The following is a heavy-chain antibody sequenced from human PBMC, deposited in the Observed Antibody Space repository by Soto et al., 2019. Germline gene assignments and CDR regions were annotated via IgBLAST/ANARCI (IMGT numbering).Heavy chain of an antibody. CDR3: ARAYYDSSGTHFYYYGMDV. V-gene: IGHV1-46*01. CDR2: INPSCGST. CDR1: GCTFTSYY. J-gene: IGHJ6*02. D-gene: IGHD3-22*01. Sequence: ASVKVSCKASGCTFTSYYMHWVRQAPLQVLEWMGMINPSCGSTSYAQKFQGRVTMTRDTSTSTVYMELSSLRSEDTAVDYCARAYYDSSGTHFYYYGMDVWGQGTKVTVSS.